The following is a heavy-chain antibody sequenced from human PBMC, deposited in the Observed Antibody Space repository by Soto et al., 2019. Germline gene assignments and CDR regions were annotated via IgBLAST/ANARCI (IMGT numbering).Heavy chain of an antibody. CDR2: ILPLSGTT. CDR3: ARANPTKYYDYVWGDYRRGGMDV. D-gene: IGHD3-16*02. J-gene: IGHJ6*02. V-gene: IGHV1-69*06. CDR1: GGTFSAYA. Sequence: QLQLVQSGAEVKKPGSSVKVSCKASGGTFSAYAISWVRQAPGQGLEWMGGILPLSGTTNYTQRFQGRVTSSADKSTSTAYMELSSLGSEDTAVYYCARANPTKYYDYVWGDYRRGGMDVWGQGTTVTVSS.